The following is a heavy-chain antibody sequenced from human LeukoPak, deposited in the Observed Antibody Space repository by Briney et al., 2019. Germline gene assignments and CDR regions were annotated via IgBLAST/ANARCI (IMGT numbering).Heavy chain of an antibody. CDR3: ARGNRRLAYYGSGARLPFDS. V-gene: IGHV4-34*01. CDR2: ISHVGSP. D-gene: IGHD3-10*01. Sequence: SETLSLTCIVHGGTFSGHFWSWFRQPPGGGLEWIGEISHVGSPNYSPSVKSRITIVVDTSNNHFSLELGSVTAADTAMYYCARGNRRLAYYGSGARLPFDSWGQGTLVSVSS. J-gene: IGHJ4*02. CDR1: GGTFSGHF.